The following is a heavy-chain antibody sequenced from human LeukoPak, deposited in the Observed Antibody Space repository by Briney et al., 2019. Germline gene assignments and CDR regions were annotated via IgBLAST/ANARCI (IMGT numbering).Heavy chain of an antibody. D-gene: IGHD3-9*01. CDR3: ARGEKAYDILTGYRY. V-gene: IGHV1-69*06. CDR2: IIPIFGTA. J-gene: IGHJ4*02. CDR1: GGTFSSYA. Sequence: ASVKVSCKASGGTFSSYAISWVRQAPGQGLEWMGGIIPIFGTANYAQKFQGRVTITADKSTSTAYMELSSLRSEDTAVYYCARGEKAYDILTGYRYWGQGTLVTVSS.